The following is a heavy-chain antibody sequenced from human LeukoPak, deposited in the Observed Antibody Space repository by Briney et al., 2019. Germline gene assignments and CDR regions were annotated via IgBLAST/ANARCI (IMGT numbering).Heavy chain of an antibody. CDR3: ARPDTIGRSGSFSS. J-gene: IGHJ4*02. CDR2: ISGSGGST. D-gene: IGHD3-10*01. CDR1: GFTFSSYG. V-gene: IGHV3-23*01. Sequence: GGTLRLACAASGFTFSSYGMSWVRQAPEKGLEWVSAISGSGGSTYYADSVKGRFTISRDNSKNTLYLQMNSLRAEDTAVYYCARPDTIGRSGSFSSWGQGTLVTVSS.